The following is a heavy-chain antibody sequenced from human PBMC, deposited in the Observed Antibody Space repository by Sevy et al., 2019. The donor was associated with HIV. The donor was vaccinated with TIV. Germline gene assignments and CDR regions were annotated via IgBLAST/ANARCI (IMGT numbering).Heavy chain of an antibody. CDR2: IIPIFGTA. Sequence: ASLKVSCKASGGTFSSYAINWVRQAPGEGLEWMGGIIPIFGTANYAQKFQGRVTITADKSTSTAYMELSSLRSEDTAVYYCARGPDSSSSWSHWFDPWGQGTLVTVSS. D-gene: IGHD6-6*01. CDR1: GGTFSSYA. J-gene: IGHJ5*02. V-gene: IGHV1-69*06. CDR3: ARGPDSSSSWSHWFDP.